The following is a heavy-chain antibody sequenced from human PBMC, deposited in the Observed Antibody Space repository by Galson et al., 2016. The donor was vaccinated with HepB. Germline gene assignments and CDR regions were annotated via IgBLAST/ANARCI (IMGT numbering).Heavy chain of an antibody. J-gene: IGHJ4*02. CDR3: SKKGYYPSGVYHLES. D-gene: IGHD3-10*01. Sequence: SVKVSFKASGYSFTPSPLHWVRQAPGQRLEWMGWINAANGDTGDSPAFQGRVTISRDTSATTTYMEMSSLTSGDTATYYCSKKGYYPSGVYHLESWGQGGLVTVS. V-gene: IGHV1-3*03. CDR2: INAANGDT. CDR1: GYSFTPSP.